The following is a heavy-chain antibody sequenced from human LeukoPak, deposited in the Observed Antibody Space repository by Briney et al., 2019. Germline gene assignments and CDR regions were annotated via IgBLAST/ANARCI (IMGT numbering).Heavy chain of an antibody. V-gene: IGHV3-23*01. CDR3: ARDGVLRYFDHYYYYMDV. J-gene: IGHJ6*03. D-gene: IGHD3-9*01. CDR1: GFTFSSYG. Sequence: GGSLRLSCAASGFTFSSYGMSWVRQAPGKGLEWVSAINTSGGSTYYADSVKGRFTISRDNSKNTLYLQMNSLRAEDTAIYYCARDGVLRYFDHYYYYMDVWGKGTTVTISS. CDR2: INTSGGST.